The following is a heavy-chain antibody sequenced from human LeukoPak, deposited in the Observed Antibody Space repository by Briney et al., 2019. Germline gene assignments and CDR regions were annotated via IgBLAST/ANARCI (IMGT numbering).Heavy chain of an antibody. CDR3: VRGSLLNPGYYFDY. V-gene: IGHV4-34*01. CDR1: GGSFSVYY. Sequence: SETLSLTCAVYGGSFSVYYWSWIRQTPGKGLEWIGDIIHSGSSKYNPSLKSRVTISLDTSKNQFSLRLTSVTAADTATYYRVRGSLLNPGYYFDYWGQGTLVTVSS. CDR2: IIHSGSS. D-gene: IGHD2/OR15-2a*01. J-gene: IGHJ4*02.